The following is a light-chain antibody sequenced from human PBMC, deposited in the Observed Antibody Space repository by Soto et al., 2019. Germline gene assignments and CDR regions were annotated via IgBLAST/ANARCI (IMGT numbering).Light chain of an antibody. CDR2: DVS. V-gene: IGLV2-11*01. CDR1: SSDIGAYDY. Sequence: QSVLTQPASLSGSPGQSITISCTGTSSDIGAYDYVSWFQQHPGKAPKLMIYDVSKRPSGVPDRSSGSKSGNTASLTISGLQAEDEADYYCCSYAGSYTYVFGTGTKVTVL. CDR3: CSYAGSYTYV. J-gene: IGLJ1*01.